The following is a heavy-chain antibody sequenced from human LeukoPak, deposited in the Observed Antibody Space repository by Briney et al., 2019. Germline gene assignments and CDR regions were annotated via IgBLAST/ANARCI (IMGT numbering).Heavy chain of an antibody. CDR2: IIPSFGTA. Sequence: GAAVKVSCKASRGTFSSYAISWVRQAPGQGLEWMGGIIPSFGTANYAQKFQGRVTITADESTSTAYMELSSLRSEDTAVYYCARAGSGSYVFGYWGQGTLVTVSS. CDR3: ARAGSGSYVFGY. J-gene: IGHJ4*02. D-gene: IGHD3-10*01. V-gene: IGHV1-69*13. CDR1: RGTFSSYA.